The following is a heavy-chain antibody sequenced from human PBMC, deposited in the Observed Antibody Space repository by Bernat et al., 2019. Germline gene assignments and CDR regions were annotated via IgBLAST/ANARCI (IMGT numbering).Heavy chain of an antibody. CDR3: ARGSNSYDFDY. Sequence: VQLLESGGGLLQAGGSLRLSCAASGFTFSDYYMSWIRQAPGKGLEWVSYISSSSIHTNYADSVKGRFTISRDNAKNSLYLQMNSLRAEDTAVYYCARGSNSYDFDYWGQGTLVTVSS. CDR1: GFTFSDYY. D-gene: IGHD4-11*01. CDR2: ISSSSIHT. V-gene: IGHV3-11*05. J-gene: IGHJ4*02.